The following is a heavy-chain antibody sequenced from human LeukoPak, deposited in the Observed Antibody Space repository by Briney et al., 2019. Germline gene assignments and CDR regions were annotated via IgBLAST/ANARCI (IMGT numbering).Heavy chain of an antibody. Sequence: GASVKVSCKASGYTFTSYGISWVRQAPGQGLEWMGWISAYNGNTNYAQKLQGRVTMTTDTSTSTAYMELSSLRSEDTAVYYCASDYYDSSGYRDAFDIWGQGTMVTVSS. J-gene: IGHJ3*02. D-gene: IGHD3-22*01. V-gene: IGHV1-18*01. CDR3: ASDYYDSSGYRDAFDI. CDR2: ISAYNGNT. CDR1: GYTFTSYG.